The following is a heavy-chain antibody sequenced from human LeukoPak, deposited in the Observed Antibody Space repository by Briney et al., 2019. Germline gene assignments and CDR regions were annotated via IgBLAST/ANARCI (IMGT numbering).Heavy chain of an antibody. J-gene: IGHJ4*02. Sequence: ASVKVSCKASGYTFTGYYMHWVRQAPGQGLEWMGWINPNSGGTNYAQKFKGRVTMTRDTSISTAYMELSRLRSDDTAVYYCARDLAQFGGRGYWGQGTLVTVSS. V-gene: IGHV1-2*02. CDR2: INPNSGGT. D-gene: IGHD3-10*01. CDR3: ARDLAQFGGRGY. CDR1: GYTFTGYY.